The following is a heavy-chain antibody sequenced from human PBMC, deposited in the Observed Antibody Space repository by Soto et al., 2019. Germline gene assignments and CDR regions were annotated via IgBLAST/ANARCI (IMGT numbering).Heavy chain of an antibody. CDR1: GGTFSSYA. D-gene: IGHD2-2*01. J-gene: IGHJ6*02. CDR2: IIPIFGTA. Sequence: ASVKVSCKASGGTFSSYAISWVRQAPGQGLEWMGGIIPIFGTANYAQKFQGRVTITADESTSTAYMELSSLRSEETAVYYCARGVVQAAIGRDSYYYAMDVWGQGTTVTVSS. V-gene: IGHV1-69*13. CDR3: ARGVVQAAIGRDSYYYAMDV.